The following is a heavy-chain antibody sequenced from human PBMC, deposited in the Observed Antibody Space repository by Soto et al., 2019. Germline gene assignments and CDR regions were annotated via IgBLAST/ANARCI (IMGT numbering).Heavy chain of an antibody. V-gene: IGHV3-30*04. D-gene: IGHD3-22*01. CDR1: KFTFASYV. CDR3: AREMIPMIMGGMSAMDV. Sequence: QVQLVESGGGVDQPERSQRLSCTASKFTFASYVMHWVRQAPGEGLEWGALISFVGTNKYYADSVKGRFTISRDNSKNTMYLQMNSLRPEDTAVYYCAREMIPMIMGGMSAMDVWGQGTTVTVS. CDR2: ISFVGTNK. J-gene: IGHJ6*02.